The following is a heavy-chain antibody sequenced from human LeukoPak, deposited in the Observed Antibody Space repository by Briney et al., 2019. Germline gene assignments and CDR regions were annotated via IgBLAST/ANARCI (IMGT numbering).Heavy chain of an antibody. Sequence: GGSLRLSCAASGFTFSSYSMNWVRQAPGKGLEWVSSISSSSSYIYYAVSVKGRFTISRDNAKNSLYLQMNSLRAEDTAVYYCARGPRAYYDSSGYYHPWGQGTLVTVSS. CDR2: ISSSSSYI. CDR1: GFTFSSYS. V-gene: IGHV3-21*01. J-gene: IGHJ5*02. D-gene: IGHD3-22*01. CDR3: ARGPRAYYDSSGYYHP.